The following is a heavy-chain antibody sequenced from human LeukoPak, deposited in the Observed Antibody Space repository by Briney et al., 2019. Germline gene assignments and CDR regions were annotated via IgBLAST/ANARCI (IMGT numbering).Heavy chain of an antibody. CDR2: IYTSGST. J-gene: IGHJ5*02. V-gene: IGHV4-61*02. D-gene: IGHD3-9*01. CDR3: AKESRRGYFDWVNWFDP. Sequence: SQTLSLTCAVSGGSISSGGYSWSWIRQPAGKGLEWIGRIYTSGSTNYNPSLKSRVTMSVDTSKNQFSLKLSSVTAADTAVYYCAKESRRGYFDWVNWFDPWGQGTLVTVSS. CDR1: GGSISSGGYS.